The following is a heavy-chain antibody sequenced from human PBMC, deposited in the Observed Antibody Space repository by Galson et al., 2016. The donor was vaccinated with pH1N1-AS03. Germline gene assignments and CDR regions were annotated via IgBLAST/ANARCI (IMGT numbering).Heavy chain of an antibody. CDR1: GYIFTGFH. CDR3: ARDPRGPCTSTTCATAYYFGMDV. V-gene: IGHV1-2*04. D-gene: IGHD2/OR15-2a*01. J-gene: IGHJ6*02. CDR2: IDPNSGVT. Sequence: SVKVSCKASGYIFTGFHVHWVRQAPGQGLEWMGWIDPNSGVTNYAQKFQAWITMTRDTSSTTAYMEVSGLKSDDTAVYYCARDPRGPCTSTTCATAYYFGMDVWGQGTTVIVSS.